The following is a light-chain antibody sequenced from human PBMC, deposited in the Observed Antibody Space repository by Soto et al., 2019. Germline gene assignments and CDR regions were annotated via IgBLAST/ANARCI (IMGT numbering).Light chain of an antibody. CDR2: DVS. J-gene: IGLJ2*01. Sequence: QSALTQPASVSGSPGQSITIPCTGTSSDVDDYNYVSCYQQHPGKAPKLMVSDVSNRPSGVSNRFSGSKSGNTASLTISGLQAEDEADYYFTSYTSPSTVVFGGGTKLTVL. V-gene: IGLV2-14*01. CDR1: SSDVDDYNY. CDR3: TSYTSPSTVV.